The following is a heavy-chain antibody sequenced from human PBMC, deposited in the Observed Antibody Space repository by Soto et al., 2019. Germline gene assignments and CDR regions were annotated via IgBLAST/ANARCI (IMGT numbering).Heavy chain of an antibody. CDR1: GFTFSSYW. J-gene: IGHJ4*02. CDR3: AREFVISEYYDSSRYQDY. V-gene: IGHV3-74*01. CDR2: INTDGSSI. Sequence: EVQLVESGGGLVQPGGSLRLSCAASGFTFSSYWMHWVRQAPGKGLVWVSRINTDGSSIAYADSVKGRFTISRNNAKNTLDLPMSSLRAEDTAVYYCAREFVISEYYDSSRYQDYWGQGTLVTVSS. D-gene: IGHD3-22*01.